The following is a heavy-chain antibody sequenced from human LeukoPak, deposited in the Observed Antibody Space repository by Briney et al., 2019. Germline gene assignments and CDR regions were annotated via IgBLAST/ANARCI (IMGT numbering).Heavy chain of an antibody. J-gene: IGHJ4*02. CDR1: NGSVSSGSYY. Sequence: PSETLSLTCTVSNGSVSSGSYYWSWIRQPPGKGLEWIGYIFYSGTTNYNPSLKSRVTMSADTSKNQFSLKLTSVTAADTAVYYCARRTTLTNYFDYWGQGALVTVSS. CDR3: ARRTTLTNYFDY. CDR2: IFYSGTT. V-gene: IGHV4-61*01. D-gene: IGHD4-17*01.